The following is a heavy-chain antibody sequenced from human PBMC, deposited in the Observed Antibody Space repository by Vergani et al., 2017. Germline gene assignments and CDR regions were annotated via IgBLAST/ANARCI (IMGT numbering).Heavy chain of an antibody. J-gene: IGHJ6*03. Sequence: EVQLVESGGGLVKPGGSLRLSCAASGFTFSNAWMSWVRQAPGKGLEWVSAISGGGGSTNYADSVKGRFIVSRDNSKNTLYLQMNSLRAEDTAVYYCAKGGRSSYYYYMDVWGKGTTVTVSS. CDR2: ISGGGGST. CDR3: AKGGRSSYYYYMDV. V-gene: IGHV3-23*04. CDR1: GFTFSNAW. D-gene: IGHD2-15*01.